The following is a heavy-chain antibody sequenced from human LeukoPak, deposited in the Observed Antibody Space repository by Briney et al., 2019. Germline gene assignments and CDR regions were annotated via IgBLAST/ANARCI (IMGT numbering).Heavy chain of an antibody. CDR2: ISYDGSNK. CDR1: GFTFSSYG. V-gene: IGHV3-30*18. Sequence: GGSLRLSCAASGFTFSSYGMHWVRQAPGNGLEWVAVISYDGSNKYYADSVKGRFTISRDNSKNTLYLQMNSLRAEDTAVYYCAKDGAGSYGVYFDYWGQGTLVTVSS. J-gene: IGHJ4*02. D-gene: IGHD1-26*01. CDR3: AKDGAGSYGVYFDY.